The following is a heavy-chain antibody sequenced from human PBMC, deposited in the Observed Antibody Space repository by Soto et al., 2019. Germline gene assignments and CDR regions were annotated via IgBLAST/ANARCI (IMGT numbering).Heavy chain of an antibody. V-gene: IGHV3-48*03. J-gene: IGHJ4*02. CDR2: ISSSGSTA. CDR3: TRAAWFSYLSFY. CDR1: GFTFSRFE. D-gene: IGHD3-10*01. Sequence: EVHLVESGGGLVQPGGSLRLACAASGFTFSRFELHWVRQAPGKGLEWISYISSSGSTAYYASSVEGRFTISRDNANNSVSLQMDSLRSEDTALYYCTRAAWFSYLSFYWGQGALVTVSS.